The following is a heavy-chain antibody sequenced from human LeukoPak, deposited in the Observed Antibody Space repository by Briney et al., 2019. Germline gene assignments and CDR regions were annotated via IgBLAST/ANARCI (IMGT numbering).Heavy chain of an antibody. CDR3: ARSARFRPRMVQH. D-gene: IGHD3-3*01. J-gene: IGHJ1*01. CDR1: GGSISSYY. V-gene: IGHV4-59*12. CDR2: IYYSGST. Sequence: PSETLSLTCTVSGGSISSYYWSWIRQPPGKGLEWIGYIYYSGSTNYNPSLKSRVTISVDTSKNQLSLKLSSVTAADTAVYYCARSARFRPRMVQHWGQGTLVTVSS.